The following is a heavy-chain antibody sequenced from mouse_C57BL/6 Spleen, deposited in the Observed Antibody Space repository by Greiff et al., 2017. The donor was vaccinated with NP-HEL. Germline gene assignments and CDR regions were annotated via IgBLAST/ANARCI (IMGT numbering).Heavy chain of an antibody. CDR1: GFTFSDYG. V-gene: IGHV5-17*01. Sequence: DVMLVESGGGLVKPGGSLKLSCAASGFTFSDYGMHWVRQAPEKGLEWVAYISSGSSTIYYADTVKGRFTISRDNAKNTLFLQMTSLRSEDTAMYYCAGVYGYPYAMDYWGQGTSVTVSS. CDR2: ISSGSSTI. CDR3: AGVYGYPYAMDY. J-gene: IGHJ4*01. D-gene: IGHD2-2*01.